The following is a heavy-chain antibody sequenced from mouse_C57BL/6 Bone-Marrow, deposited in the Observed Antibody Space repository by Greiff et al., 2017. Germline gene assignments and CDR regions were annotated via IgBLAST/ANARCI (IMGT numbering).Heavy chain of an antibody. D-gene: IGHD1-1*01. J-gene: IGHJ1*03. CDR1: GFTFSSYG. CDR3: ARGGFYYGSRGYFDV. Sequence: EVLLVESGGDLVKPGGSLKLSCAASGFTFSSYGMSWVRQTPDKRLAWVATISSGGSYTYYPDSVKGRFTISRDNATNTLYLQMSSGKSEDTALYYWARGGFYYGSRGYFDVWGTGTTVTVSA. V-gene: IGHV5-6*01. CDR2: ISSGGSYT.